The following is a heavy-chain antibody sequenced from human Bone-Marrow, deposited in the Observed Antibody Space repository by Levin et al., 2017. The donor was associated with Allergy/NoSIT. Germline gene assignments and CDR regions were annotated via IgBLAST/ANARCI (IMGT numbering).Heavy chain of an antibody. Sequence: GESLKISCAASGFTFSDYYMSWIRQAPGKGLEWVSYISTSGDTESYADSVKGRFTISRDNVKNSLYLQMSSLRVEDTAVYYCARVGLIVAAGTSDCWGQGTLVTVSS. J-gene: IGHJ4*02. D-gene: IGHD6-13*01. V-gene: IGHV3-11*01. CDR1: GFTFSDYY. CDR3: ARVGLIVAAGTSDC. CDR2: ISTSGDTE.